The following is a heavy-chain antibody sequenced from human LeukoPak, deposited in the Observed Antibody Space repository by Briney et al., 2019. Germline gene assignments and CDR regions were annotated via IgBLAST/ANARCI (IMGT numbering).Heavy chain of an antibody. Sequence: GGSLRLSCAASGFTFSGSAMHWVRQASGKGLEWVGRIRSKANSYATAYAASVKGRFTISRDDSKNTAYLQMNSLKTEDMAVYYCTRPRYDSSGYYYAPLDYWGQGTLVTVSS. D-gene: IGHD3-22*01. CDR3: TRPRYDSSGYYYAPLDY. V-gene: IGHV3-73*01. CDR1: GFTFSGSA. J-gene: IGHJ4*02. CDR2: IRSKANSYAT.